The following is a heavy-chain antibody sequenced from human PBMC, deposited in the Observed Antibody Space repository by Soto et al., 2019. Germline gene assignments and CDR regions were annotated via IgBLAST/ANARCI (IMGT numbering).Heavy chain of an antibody. CDR3: AKEKTAYISSPYDS. Sequence: PGGSLRLSCAASGFTFSNYGMQWVRQAPGKGLEWVAVISADGNTRFYADSVKGRFTISRDNSKNTLELQMISLRTEDTAVYYCAKEKTAYISSPYDSWGQGALVTVSS. V-gene: IGHV3-30*18. J-gene: IGHJ4*02. CDR2: ISADGNTR. D-gene: IGHD6-6*01. CDR1: GFTFSNYG.